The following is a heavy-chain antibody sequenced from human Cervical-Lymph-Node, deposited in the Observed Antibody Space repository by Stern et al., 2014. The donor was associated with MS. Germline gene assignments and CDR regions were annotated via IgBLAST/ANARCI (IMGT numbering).Heavy chain of an antibody. Sequence: QVQLQESGPGLVKPSETLSLTCTVSGYSISSGYYWGWIRQPPGKGLEWIGSIYHSGSTYYNPSLKSRVTISVDTSKNQFSLKLSSVTAADTAVYYCASIGAVATTYYYYYGMDVWGQGTTVTVSS. D-gene: IGHD5-12*01. J-gene: IGHJ6*02. CDR3: ASIGAVATTYYYYYGMDV. CDR2: IYHSGST. CDR1: GYSISSGYY. V-gene: IGHV4-38-2*02.